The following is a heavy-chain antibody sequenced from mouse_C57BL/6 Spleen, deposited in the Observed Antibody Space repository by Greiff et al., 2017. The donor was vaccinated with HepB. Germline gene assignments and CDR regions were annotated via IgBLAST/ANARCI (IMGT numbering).Heavy chain of an antibody. J-gene: IGHJ4*01. CDR1: GYAFSSSW. Sequence: VKVVESGPELVKPGASVKISCKASGYAFSSSWMNWVKQRPGKGLEWIGRIYPGDGDTNYNGKFKGKATLTADKSSSTAYMQLSSLTSEDSAVYFCARDYDHAMDYWGQGTSVTVSS. D-gene: IGHD2-4*01. V-gene: IGHV1-82*01. CDR2: IYPGDGDT. CDR3: ARDYDHAMDY.